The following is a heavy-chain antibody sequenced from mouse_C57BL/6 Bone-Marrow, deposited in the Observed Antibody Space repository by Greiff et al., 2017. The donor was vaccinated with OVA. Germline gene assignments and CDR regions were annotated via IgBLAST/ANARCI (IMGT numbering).Heavy chain of an antibody. CDR1: GFTFSSYA. CDR3: ARDGSYYPYFDY. D-gene: IGHD2-10*01. J-gene: IGHJ2*01. Sequence: EVHLVESGGGLVKPGGSLKLSCAASGFTFSSYAMSWVRQTPEKRLEWVATISDGGSYTYYPDNVKGRFTISRDNAKNNLYLQMSHLKSEDTAMYYCARDGSYYPYFDYWGQGTTLTVSS. V-gene: IGHV5-4*01. CDR2: ISDGGSYT.